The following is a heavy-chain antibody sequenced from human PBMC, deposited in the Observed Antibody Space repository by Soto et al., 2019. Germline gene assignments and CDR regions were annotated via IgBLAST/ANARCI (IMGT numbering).Heavy chain of an antibody. J-gene: IGHJ5*02. CDR3: ARALTAAGRDWFDP. CDR2: INANSGNT. D-gene: IGHD6-13*01. Sequence: GASVKVSCKASGYTFTSYGISWVRQAPGQGLEWMGWINANSGNTSYAQKLQGRVTMTRNTSISTAHMELSSLRSEDTAVYYCARALTAAGRDWFDPWGQGTLVTVSS. CDR1: GYTFTSYG. V-gene: IGHV1-8*02.